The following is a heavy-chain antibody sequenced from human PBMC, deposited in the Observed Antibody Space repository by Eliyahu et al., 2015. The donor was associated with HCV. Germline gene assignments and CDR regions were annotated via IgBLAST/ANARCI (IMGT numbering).Heavy chain of an antibody. CDR3: AKDTSYYDYVWGSSFDY. CDR2: ISGSGGST. D-gene: IGHD3-16*01. Sequence: VRQAPGKGLEWVSAISGSGGSTYYADSVKGRFTISRDNSKNTLSLQMNSLRAEDTAVYYCAKDTSYYDYVWGSSFDYWGQGTLVTVSS. V-gene: IGHV3-23*01. J-gene: IGHJ4*02.